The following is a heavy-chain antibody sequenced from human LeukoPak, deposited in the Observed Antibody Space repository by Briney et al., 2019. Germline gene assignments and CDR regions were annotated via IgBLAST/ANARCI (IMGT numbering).Heavy chain of an antibody. V-gene: IGHV3-23*01. CDR2: ISGSGGST. J-gene: IGHJ3*02. CDR1: GFTFRTYS. CDR3: AKGHRSATPGAFDI. Sequence: PGGSLRLSCAASGFTFRTYSMNWVRQAPGKGLEWVSAISGSGGSTYYADSVKGRFTISRDNSKNTLYLQMNSLRAEDTAVYYCAKGHRSATPGAFDIWGQGTMVTVSS. D-gene: IGHD2-15*01.